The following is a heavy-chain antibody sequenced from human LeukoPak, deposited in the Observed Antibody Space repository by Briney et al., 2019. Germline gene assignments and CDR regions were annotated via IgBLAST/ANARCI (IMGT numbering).Heavy chain of an antibody. V-gene: IGHV3-30*18. CDR1: GFTFSSYG. CDR3: AKDHDSSWFDP. CDR2: ISYDGSNK. J-gene: IGHJ5*02. D-gene: IGHD3-22*01. Sequence: PGGSLRLSCAASGFTFSSYGKHWVRQAPGKGLEWVAVISYDGSNKYYADSVKGRFTISRDNSKNTLYLQMNSLRAEDTAVYYCAKDHDSSWFDPWGQGTLVTVSS.